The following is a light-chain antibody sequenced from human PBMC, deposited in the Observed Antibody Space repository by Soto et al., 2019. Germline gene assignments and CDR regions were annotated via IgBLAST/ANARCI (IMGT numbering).Light chain of an antibody. CDR2: DAS. CDR1: QSISSW. CDR3: HQTYNTLYT. Sequence: DIQMTQSPSTLSASVGDRVTITCRASQSISSWLAWYQQKPGKAPKLLIYDASSLESGVPSRFSGSGSGTEFTLTISSLQPEDSATYYCHQTYNTLYTFGQGTKVEIK. V-gene: IGKV1-5*01. J-gene: IGKJ2*01.